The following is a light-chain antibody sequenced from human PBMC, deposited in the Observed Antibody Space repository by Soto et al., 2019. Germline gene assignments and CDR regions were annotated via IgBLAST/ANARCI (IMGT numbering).Light chain of an antibody. CDR3: SSYAASIFSV. CDR1: IIHVGGYNY. CDR2: EVS. J-gene: IGLJ1*01. Sequence: AAGCTGEAVIISCVLIIIHVGGYNYVSWYQQQPGQATNLMGYEVSERPSGVRDRSSGSKSGNTACLTVSGLQAEDEADYSCSSYAASIFSVFG. V-gene: IGLV2-8*01.